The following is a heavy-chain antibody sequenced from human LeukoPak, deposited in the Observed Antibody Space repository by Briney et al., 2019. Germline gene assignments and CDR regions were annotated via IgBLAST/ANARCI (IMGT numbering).Heavy chain of an antibody. CDR2: INPSGGST. Sequence: SVKVSCKASGYTFTSYYMHWVRQAPGQGLEWMGIINPSGGSTSYAQKLQGRVTMTTDTSTSTAYMELRSLRSDDTAVYYCARDRSRGYSYGESDYWGQGTLVTVSS. V-gene: IGHV1-46*01. CDR1: GYTFTSYY. D-gene: IGHD5-18*01. CDR3: ARDRSRGYSYGESDY. J-gene: IGHJ4*02.